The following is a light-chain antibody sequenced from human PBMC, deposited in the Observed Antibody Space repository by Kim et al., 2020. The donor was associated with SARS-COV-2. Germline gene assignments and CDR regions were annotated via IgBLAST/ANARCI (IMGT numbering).Light chain of an antibody. Sequence: ASVGDRVTITCRASQDIRHYLAWFQQKPGKAPKSLIYGASTLHSGVPARFSGSGSETEFTLIISSLQPEDFATYYCQQYNTYPRTFGHGTRVDIK. CDR3: QQYNTYPRT. CDR2: GAS. J-gene: IGKJ1*01. V-gene: IGKV1-16*01. CDR1: QDIRHY.